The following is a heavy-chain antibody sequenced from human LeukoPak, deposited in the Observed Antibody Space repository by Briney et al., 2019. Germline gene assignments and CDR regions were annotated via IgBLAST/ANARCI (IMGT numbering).Heavy chain of an antibody. J-gene: IGHJ5*02. D-gene: IGHD3-10*01. CDR3: ARGFGSGTSPIDL. CDR2: IYATDLT. V-gene: IGHV4-4*07. CDR1: GRSIRSVY. Sequence: SETLSLTCTVSGRSIRSVYWNWIRQSAGKGLEWVGRIYATDLTNYNPSLKSRVTLSVDMSKNELSLTLKSVTAADTAVYYCARGFGSGTSPIDLWGQGALVTVSS.